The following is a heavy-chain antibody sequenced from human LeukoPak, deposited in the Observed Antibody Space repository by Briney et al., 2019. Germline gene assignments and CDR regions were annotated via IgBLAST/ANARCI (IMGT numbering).Heavy chain of an antibody. CDR1: GFTFSSYG. D-gene: IGHD3-3*01. J-gene: IGHJ4*02. CDR2: VSSDGVNT. V-gene: IGHV3-23*01. CDR3: AKPFGFLEWLYGGYFDS. Sequence: GGSLRLSCAASGFTFSSYGMRWVRQAPGKGLEWVSAVSSDGVNTYYTESLKGRFTISRDNSKNTVYLQMHSLTVDDTAVYYCAKPFGFLEWLYGGYFDSWGQGTLVTVSS.